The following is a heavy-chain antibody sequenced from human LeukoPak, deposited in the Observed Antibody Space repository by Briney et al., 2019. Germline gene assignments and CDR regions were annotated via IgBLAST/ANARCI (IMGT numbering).Heavy chain of an antibody. Sequence: MSGGSLRLSCAASGFTFSSYSMNWVRQAPGKGLEWVSSISSSSSYIYYADSVKGRFTISRDNAKNSLYLQMTSLRAEDTAVYYCARDPRVGATASFDYWGQGTPVTVSS. D-gene: IGHD1-26*01. CDR2: ISSSSSYI. J-gene: IGHJ4*02. CDR3: ARDPRVGATASFDY. CDR1: GFTFSSYS. V-gene: IGHV3-21*01.